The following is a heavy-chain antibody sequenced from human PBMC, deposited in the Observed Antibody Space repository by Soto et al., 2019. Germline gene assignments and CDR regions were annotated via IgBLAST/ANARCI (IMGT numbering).Heavy chain of an antibody. CDR3: ARGPIAAIPSPIWGMDV. Sequence: PGGSLRLSCAASGFTFSSYAMSWVRQAPGKGLEWVSAISGSGGSTYYADSVKGRFTISRDNSKNTLYLQMNSLRSEDAAVYYCARGPIAAIPSPIWGMDVWGQGTTVTVSS. CDR2: ISGSGGST. J-gene: IGHJ6*02. D-gene: IGHD6-25*01. CDR1: GFTFSSYA. V-gene: IGHV3-23*01.